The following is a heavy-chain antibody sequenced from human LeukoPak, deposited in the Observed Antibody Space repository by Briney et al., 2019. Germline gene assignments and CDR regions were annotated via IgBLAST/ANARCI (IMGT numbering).Heavy chain of an antibody. D-gene: IGHD3-10*01. CDR3: ARGRVPYYYGSGSFDY. J-gene: IGHJ4*02. V-gene: IGHV4-38-2*02. Sequence: SETLSLTCTVSGYSISSGYYWGWIWQPPGKGLEWIGSIYHSGSTYYNPSLKSRVTISVDTSKNQFSLKLSSVTAADTAVYYCARGRVPYYYGSGSFDYWGQGTLVTVPS. CDR1: GYSISSGYY. CDR2: IYHSGST.